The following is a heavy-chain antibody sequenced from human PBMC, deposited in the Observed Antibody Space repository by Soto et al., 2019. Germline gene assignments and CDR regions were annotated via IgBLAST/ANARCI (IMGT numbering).Heavy chain of an antibody. Sequence: QVQLQQWGAGLLKPSETLSLTCAVYGGSFSGYYWSWIRQPPGKGLEWIGEINHSGSTNYNPSLKSRVTISVYPSKNQFSLKLSSVTAADTAVYYCARTPKYYSYGYYYYYGMDVWGQGPTVTVSS. CDR1: GGSFSGYY. CDR3: ARTPKYYSYGYYYYYGMDV. D-gene: IGHD5-18*01. V-gene: IGHV4-34*01. J-gene: IGHJ6*02. CDR2: INHSGST.